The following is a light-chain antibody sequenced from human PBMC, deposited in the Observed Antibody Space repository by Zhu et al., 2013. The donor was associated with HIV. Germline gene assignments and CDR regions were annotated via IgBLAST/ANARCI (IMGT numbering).Light chain of an antibody. Sequence: EIVMTQSPATLSVSPGERATLSCRASQSVSSNLAWYQQKPGQAPRLLIYSASTRATGIPDRFSGSESGTDFTLTISRLEPEDFAVYYCHQYGFSPRTFGQGTKVEFK. J-gene: IGKJ1*01. CDR1: QSVSSN. CDR2: SAS. CDR3: HQYGFSPRT. V-gene: IGKV3D-15*01.